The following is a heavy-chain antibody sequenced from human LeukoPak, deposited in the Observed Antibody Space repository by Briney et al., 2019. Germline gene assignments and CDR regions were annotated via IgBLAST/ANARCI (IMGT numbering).Heavy chain of an antibody. Sequence: ASVKVSCKASGYTFTGYYMHWVRQAPGQGLEWMGWINPNSGGTNYAQKFQGRVTMTRDTSISTAYMELSRLRSDDTAVYYCARGLVDTAMNYWFDPWGQGTLVTVSS. CDR1: GYTFTGYY. J-gene: IGHJ5*02. D-gene: IGHD5-18*01. CDR3: ARGLVDTAMNYWFDP. CDR2: INPNSGGT. V-gene: IGHV1-2*02.